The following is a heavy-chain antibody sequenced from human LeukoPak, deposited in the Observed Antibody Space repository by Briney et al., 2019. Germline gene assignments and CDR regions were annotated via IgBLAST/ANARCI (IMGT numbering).Heavy chain of an antibody. J-gene: IGHJ4*02. Sequence: GGSLRLSCAASGFTFSNYAMSWVRQAPGKGLEWVSVISGSGGTTHYADSVKGRFTISRDSSKNTLFLQMNRLRPEDAAVYYCAKAPVTTCRGAYCYPFDYWGQGTLVTVSS. D-gene: IGHD2-21*01. CDR3: AKAPVTTCRGAYCYPFDY. CDR2: ISGSGGTT. CDR1: GFTFSNYA. V-gene: IGHV3-23*01.